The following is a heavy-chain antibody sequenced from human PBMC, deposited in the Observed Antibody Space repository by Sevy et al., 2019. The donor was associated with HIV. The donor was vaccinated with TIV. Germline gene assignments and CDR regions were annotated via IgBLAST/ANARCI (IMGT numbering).Heavy chain of an antibody. CDR3: ARDRGEILRSAFKS. Sequence: GGSLRLSCAASGFTFSEFGMHWVRQAPGKGLEWVAVISHDGRNNKNNADYVKGRFTISRDNSKNTLYLQMNSLRADDTAIYYCARDRGEILRSAFKSWGQGTLVTVSS. V-gene: IGHV3-30*04. D-gene: IGHD3-10*01. CDR1: GFTFSEFG. CDR2: ISHDGRNNK. J-gene: IGHJ5*02.